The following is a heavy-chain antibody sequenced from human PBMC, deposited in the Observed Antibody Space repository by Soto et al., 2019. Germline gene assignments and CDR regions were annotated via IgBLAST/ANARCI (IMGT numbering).Heavy chain of an antibody. CDR1: VGSISNYY. J-gene: IGHJ4*02. Sequence: SETLPLTCTVSVGSISNYYWTLIRQPPGKRLEWIGYIHYTGSTSNNPSLNSRVTISLHTSKNQFSLKLNSVTAADTAVYYCGRAGREVATVASDYWGQGSLVTVPQ. CDR2: IHYTGST. CDR3: GRAGREVATVASDY. D-gene: IGHD5-12*01. V-gene: IGHV4-59*01.